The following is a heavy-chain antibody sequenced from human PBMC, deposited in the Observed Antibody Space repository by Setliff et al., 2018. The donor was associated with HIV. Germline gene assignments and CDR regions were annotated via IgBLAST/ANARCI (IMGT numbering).Heavy chain of an antibody. D-gene: IGHD3-9*01. CDR2: FDPEDGET. V-gene: IGHV1-24*01. CDR3: ASPNRETAYDLLTPYYYYYYYMDV. CDR1: LSEGL. J-gene: IGHJ6*03. Sequence: LSEGLLQGEGQAPGKGFEWMGYFDPEDGETVHAQKFQGRVAMTEDTSTDTAYMELRSLRSDDTAVYYCASPNRETAYDLLTPYYYYYYYMDVWGKGTTVTVSS.